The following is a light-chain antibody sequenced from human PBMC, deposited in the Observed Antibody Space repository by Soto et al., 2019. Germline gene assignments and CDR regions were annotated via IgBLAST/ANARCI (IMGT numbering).Light chain of an antibody. J-gene: IGKJ1*01. V-gene: IGKV3-20*01. CDR3: QQFATSPQ. CDR1: PSVTNY. CDR2: GAS. Sequence: EIVFTQSPATLSLSPGERATLSCRASPSVTNYLAWYQQKPGQAPRLLIYGASSRATGIPDRFSGSGSGTDFTLTISRLEPEDFAVYYCQQFATSPQFGQGTKVDIK.